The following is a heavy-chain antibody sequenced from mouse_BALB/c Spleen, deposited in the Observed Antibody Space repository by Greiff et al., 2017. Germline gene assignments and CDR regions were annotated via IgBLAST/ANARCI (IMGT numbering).Heavy chain of an antibody. Sequence: VQLVESGPGLVAPSQSLSITCTVSGFSLTSYGVHWVRQPPGKGLEWLGVIWAGGSTNYNSALMSRLSISKDNSKSQVFLKMNSLQTDDTARYYCARDRGYGWYFDVWGAGTTVTVSS. CDR2: IWAGGST. CDR3: ARDRGYGWYFDV. V-gene: IGHV2-9*02. J-gene: IGHJ1*01. D-gene: IGHD3-1*01. CDR1: GFSLTSYG.